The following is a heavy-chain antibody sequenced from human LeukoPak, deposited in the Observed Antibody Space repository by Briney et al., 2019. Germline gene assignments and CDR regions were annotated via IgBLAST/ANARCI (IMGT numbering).Heavy chain of an antibody. J-gene: IGHJ4*02. CDR2: ISASGVST. Sequence: GGSLRLSCAASGFTFSTYAMSWVRQAPGKGLEWVSAISASGVSTYYADSVKGWFTISRDSSKNTLYLQMNSLRAEDTAVYYCAKPKYTSTWPFDYWGQGTLVTVSS. CDR1: GFTFSTYA. D-gene: IGHD6-13*01. V-gene: IGHV3-23*01. CDR3: AKPKYTSTWPFDY.